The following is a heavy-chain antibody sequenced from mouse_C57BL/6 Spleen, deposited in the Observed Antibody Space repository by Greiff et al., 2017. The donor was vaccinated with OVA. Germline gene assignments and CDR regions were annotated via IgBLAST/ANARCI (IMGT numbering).Heavy chain of an antibody. J-gene: IGHJ4*01. CDR1: GFTFSSYA. V-gene: IGHV5-4*01. CDR3: ARDGDMGAMDY. CDR2: ISDGGSYT. D-gene: IGHD3-3*01. Sequence: EVKLMESGGGLVKPGGSLKLSCAASGFTFSSYAMSWVRQTPEKRLEWVATISDGGSYTYYPDNVKGRFTISRDNAKNNLYLQMSHLKSEDTAMYYCARDGDMGAMDYWGQGTSVTVSS.